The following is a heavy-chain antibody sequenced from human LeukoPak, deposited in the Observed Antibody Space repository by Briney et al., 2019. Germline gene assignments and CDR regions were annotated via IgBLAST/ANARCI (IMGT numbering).Heavy chain of an antibody. CDR1: GYSISSGYY. CDR2: VFHTGSS. V-gene: IGHV4-38-2*01. CDR3: ARGISTTGHDY. D-gene: IGHD4-11*01. Sequence: WETLSRTCAVSGYSISSGYYWGWIRQPPGKGPEWIGSVFHTGSSYYIPSLKSRVTISVDTSKNQFSLEVSSVTAADTAIYYCARGISTTGHDYWGRGTLVTVS. J-gene: IGHJ4*02.